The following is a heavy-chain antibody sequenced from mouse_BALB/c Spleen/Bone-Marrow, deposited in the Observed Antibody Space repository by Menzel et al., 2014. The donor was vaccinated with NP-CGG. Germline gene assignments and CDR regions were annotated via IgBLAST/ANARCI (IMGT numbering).Heavy chain of an antibody. J-gene: IGHJ2*01. CDR2: INPYNGET. Sequence: VKLVESGPEVVRPGVSMKISCKGSGYTFTEYAMHWVKQSHAKSLEWIGVINPYNGETNYNRKFKDKATMTVDKSSSTAYMELARLTSEDSAIYYCARCYYYGISYYFDYWGQGTTLTVSS. D-gene: IGHD1-1*01. CDR1: GYTFTEYA. CDR3: ARCYYYGISYYFDY. V-gene: IGHV1-67*01.